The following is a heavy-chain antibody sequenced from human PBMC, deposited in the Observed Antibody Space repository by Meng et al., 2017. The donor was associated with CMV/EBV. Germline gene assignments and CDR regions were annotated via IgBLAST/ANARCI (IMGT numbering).Heavy chain of an antibody. Sequence: TLTESGPTLVIPTPTLTLSCTVSGFSLSTRGVGVGWIRQPPGKALEWLALIYWDDDKRYSPSLKRRLTITKDPAKSQVVLTMTNMEPVDTATYYCARILHGSGIYYPYYFDYWGQGTLVTVSS. CDR2: IYWDDDK. D-gene: IGHD3-10*01. CDR3: ARILHGSGIYYPYYFDY. J-gene: IGHJ4*02. V-gene: IGHV2-5*02. CDR1: GFSLSTRGVG.